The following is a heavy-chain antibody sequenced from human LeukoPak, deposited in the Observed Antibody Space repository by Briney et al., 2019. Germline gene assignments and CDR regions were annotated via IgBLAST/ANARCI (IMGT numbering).Heavy chain of an antibody. D-gene: IGHD5-24*01. CDR2: IYYSGST. CDR3: ARPGDGYNYVYFDY. J-gene: IGHJ4*02. CDR1: GGSISSSSYY. Sequence: SETLSLTCTVSGGSISSSSYYWGWIRQPPGKGLEWIGSIYYSGSTYYNPSLKSRVTISVDTSKNQFSLKLSSVTAADTAVYYCARPGDGYNYVYFDYWGQGTLVTVSS. V-gene: IGHV4-39*01.